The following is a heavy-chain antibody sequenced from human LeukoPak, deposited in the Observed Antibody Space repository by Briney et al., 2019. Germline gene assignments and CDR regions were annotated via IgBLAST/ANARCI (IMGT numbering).Heavy chain of an antibody. CDR2: IYYSGST. V-gene: IGHV4-61*08. Sequence: SETLSLTCTVSGGSISSGGYYWSWIRQHPGKGLEWIGYIYYSGSTNYNPSLKSRVTISVDTSKNQFSLKLSSVTAADTAVYYCARENGDYPYYFDYWGQGTLVTVSS. J-gene: IGHJ4*02. D-gene: IGHD4-17*01. CDR1: GGSISSGGYY. CDR3: ARENGDYPYYFDY.